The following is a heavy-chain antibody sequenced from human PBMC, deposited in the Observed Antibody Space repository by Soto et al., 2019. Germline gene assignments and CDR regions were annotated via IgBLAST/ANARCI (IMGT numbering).Heavy chain of an antibody. CDR2: LYSGGTT. J-gene: IGHJ4*02. CDR1: GFTVSNNY. Sequence: EVQLVESGGGLVQPGGSLRLSCAASGFTVSNNYMIWVRQAPGKGLEWVSLLYSGGTTYYTDSVKGRFIISRDNSKNTVYLQMNSLRAEDTAVYYCARARPVTTNGYWGQGTLVTVSS. D-gene: IGHD4-17*01. CDR3: ARARPVTTNGY. V-gene: IGHV3-66*01.